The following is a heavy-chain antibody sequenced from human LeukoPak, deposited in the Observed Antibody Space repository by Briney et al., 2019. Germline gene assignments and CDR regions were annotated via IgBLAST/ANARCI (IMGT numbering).Heavy chain of an antibody. CDR3: ARVSVPAAMRWFDP. CDR2: ISAYNGNT. V-gene: IGHV1-18*01. Sequence: DTVKVSCKASGYTFTSYGISWVRQAPGQGLEWMGWISAYNGNTNYAQKLQGRATMTTDTSTSTAYMELRSLRSDDTAVYYCARVSVPAAMRWFDPWGQGTLVTVSS. CDR1: GYTFTSYG. J-gene: IGHJ5*02. D-gene: IGHD2-2*01.